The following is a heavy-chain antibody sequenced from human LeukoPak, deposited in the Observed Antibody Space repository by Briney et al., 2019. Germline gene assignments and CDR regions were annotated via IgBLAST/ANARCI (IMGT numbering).Heavy chain of an antibody. CDR3: AKDPLRFLEWLEGRNYFDY. J-gene: IGHJ4*02. CDR2: ISYDGSNK. CDR1: GFTFSSYG. V-gene: IGHV3-30*18. Sequence: GRSLRLSCAASGFTFSSYGMHWVRQAPGKGLEWVAVISYDGSNKYYADSVKGRFTISRDNSKNTLYLQMNSLRAEDTAVYYCAKDPLRFLEWLEGRNYFDYWGQGTLVTVSS. D-gene: IGHD3-3*01.